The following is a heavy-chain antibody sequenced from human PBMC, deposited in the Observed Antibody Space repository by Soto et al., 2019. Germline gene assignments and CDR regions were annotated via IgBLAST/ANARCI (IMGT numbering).Heavy chain of an antibody. Sequence: SENLSLTYIVSGGSISPYYWRGIRQPPGKGLEWIGYIHYTGSSNYTPSLKSRVSISVDTSKNQLSLKLSSVTAADTAVYYCARREYSNSWHFDYWGQGTLVTVS. CDR2: IHYTGSS. V-gene: IGHV4-59*08. D-gene: IGHD6-13*01. CDR1: GGSISPYY. CDR3: ARREYSNSWHFDY. J-gene: IGHJ4*02.